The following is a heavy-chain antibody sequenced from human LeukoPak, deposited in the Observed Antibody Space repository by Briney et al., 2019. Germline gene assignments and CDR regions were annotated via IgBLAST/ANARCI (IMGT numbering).Heavy chain of an antibody. CDR3: ARVCSSTSCLLDY. CDR1: GGSISSSSYY. CDR2: IYYNGST. J-gene: IGHJ4*02. Sequence: SETLSLTCTVSGGSISSSSYYWGWIRQPPGKGLERIGSIYYNGSTYYNPSLKSRVTISVDTSKNQFSLKLSSVTAADTAVYYCARVCSSTSCLLDYWGQGTLVTVSS. V-gene: IGHV4-39*07. D-gene: IGHD2-2*01.